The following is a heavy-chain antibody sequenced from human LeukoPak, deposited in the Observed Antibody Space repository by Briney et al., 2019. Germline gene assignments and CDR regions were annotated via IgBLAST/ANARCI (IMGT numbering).Heavy chain of an antibody. D-gene: IGHD3-10*01. J-gene: IGHJ3*02. CDR1: GYSISSGYY. CDR3: AKSNGYGLVDI. V-gene: IGHV4-38-2*02. Sequence: SETLSLTCTVSGYSISSGYYWGWIRQPPGKGLEWIGSIYHSGSTYYNPSLKSRFTISLDTSRNQFSLKLNSVTAADTAVYYCAKSNGYGLVDIWGQGTMVTVSS. CDR2: IYHSGST.